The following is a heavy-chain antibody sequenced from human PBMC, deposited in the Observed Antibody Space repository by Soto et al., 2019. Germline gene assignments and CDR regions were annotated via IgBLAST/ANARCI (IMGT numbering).Heavy chain of an antibody. Sequence: ASVKVSCKASGYTFTSYAMHWVRQAPGQRLEWMGWINAGNGNTKYSQKFQGRVTITRDTSASTAYMEPSSLRSEDTAVYYCARDPPGYCSGGSCLSPWGQGTLVTV. CDR1: GYTFTSYA. J-gene: IGHJ5*02. D-gene: IGHD2-15*01. CDR3: ARDPPGYCSGGSCLSP. CDR2: INAGNGNT. V-gene: IGHV1-3*01.